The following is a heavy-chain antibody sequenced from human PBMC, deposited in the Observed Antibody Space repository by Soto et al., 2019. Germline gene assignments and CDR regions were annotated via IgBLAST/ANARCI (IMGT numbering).Heavy chain of an antibody. D-gene: IGHD6-6*01. J-gene: IGHJ5*02. CDR3: ARRVYSSSWVAFWFDP. Sequence: QVQLQESGPGLVKPSGTLSLTCAVSSGSISSSNWWSWVRQPPGKGLEWIGEIYHSGSTNYNPSLMSRVTISVDKSKNPFSLQLSSVTAADTAVYYCARRVYSSSWVAFWFDPWGQGTLVTVSS. V-gene: IGHV4-4*02. CDR1: SGSISSSNW. CDR2: IYHSGST.